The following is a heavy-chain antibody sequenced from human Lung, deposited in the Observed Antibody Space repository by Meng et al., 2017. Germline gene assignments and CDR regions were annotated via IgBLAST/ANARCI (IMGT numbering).Heavy chain of an antibody. CDR3: ARDLKITMVRGFSYGMDV. Sequence: QVQLVQSGAEVKKPGASVKAPCKAPGYTFTGYYMHWVRQAPGQGLEWMGRINPNSGGTNYAQKFQGRVTMTRDTSISTAYMELSRLRSDDTAVYYCARDLKITMVRGFSYGMDVWGQGTTVTVSS. CDR2: INPNSGGT. J-gene: IGHJ6*02. V-gene: IGHV1-2*06. CDR1: GYTFTGYY. D-gene: IGHD3-10*01.